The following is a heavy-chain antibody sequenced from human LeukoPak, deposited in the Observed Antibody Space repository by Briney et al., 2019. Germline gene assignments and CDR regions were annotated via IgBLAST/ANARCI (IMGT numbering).Heavy chain of an antibody. CDR2: IYYSGGT. Sequence: PSETLSPTPPVSGGSLSSYYWSWVRQPPRKGLEWIGYIYYSGGTNYNPSLKSRVTISVDTSKNQFSLKLSSVTAADTAVYYCARGPDIVVVVAAKGPGWFDPWGQGTLVTVSS. CDR1: GGSLSSYY. V-gene: IGHV4-59*01. CDR3: ARGPDIVVVVAAKGPGWFDP. J-gene: IGHJ5*02. D-gene: IGHD2-15*01.